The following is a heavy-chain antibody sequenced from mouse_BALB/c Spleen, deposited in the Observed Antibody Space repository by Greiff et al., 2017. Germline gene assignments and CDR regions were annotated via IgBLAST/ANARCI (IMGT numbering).Heavy chain of an antibody. CDR3: ARGGGAMDY. J-gene: IGHJ4*01. CDR1: GFSLSTSGMG. Sequence: QVTLKVSGPGILQPSQTLSLTCSFSGFSLSTSGMGVSWIRQPSGKGLEWLAHIYWDDDKRYNPSLKSRLTISKDTSRNQVFLKITSVDTADTATYYCARGGGAMDYWGQGTSVTVSS. V-gene: IGHV8-12*01. CDR2: IYWDDDK.